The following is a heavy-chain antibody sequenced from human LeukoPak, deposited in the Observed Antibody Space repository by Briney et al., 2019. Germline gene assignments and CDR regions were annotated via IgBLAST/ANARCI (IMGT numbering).Heavy chain of an antibody. CDR2: ISTNDRTT. D-gene: IGHD3-22*01. V-gene: IGHV3-11*04. CDR3: ARESYSSGYYYDY. CDR1: GFILSDYY. J-gene: IGHJ4*02. Sequence: GGSLRLSCAASGFILSDYYMSWIRQAPGKGLEWVAYISTNDRTTYYADSVKGRFTISKDNAKNSLYLHMNSLRAEDTAVYYCARESYSSGYYYDYWGQGTLVTVSS.